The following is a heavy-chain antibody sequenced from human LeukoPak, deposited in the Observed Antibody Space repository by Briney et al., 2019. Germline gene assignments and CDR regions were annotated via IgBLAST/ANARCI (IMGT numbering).Heavy chain of an antibody. CDR2: FDPEDGET. J-gene: IGHJ4*02. CDR3: ATIVSSGYACFDY. CDR1: GYTLTELS. V-gene: IGHV1-24*01. D-gene: IGHD3-22*01. Sequence: ASVTVSFKFSGYTLTELSMHWVRQAPGKGLEWMGGFDPEDGETIYAQKFQGRVTMTEDTSTDTAYMELSSLRSEDTAVYYCATIVSSGYACFDYWGQGTLVTVSS.